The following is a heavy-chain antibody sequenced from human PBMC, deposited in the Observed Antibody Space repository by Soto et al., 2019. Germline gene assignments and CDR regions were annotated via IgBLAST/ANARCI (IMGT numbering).Heavy chain of an antibody. J-gene: IGHJ4*02. Sequence: QLQLQESGSGLEKPSQTMSLTCADYGGSISSGGYSWSWIRQPPGKGLEWIGYIYHSGSTYYNPSLKSRVTISVDRSKNQFSLKLSSVTAADTAVYYCARGPPFGYWGQGTLVTVSS. CDR3: ARGPPFGY. V-gene: IGHV4-30-2*01. CDR1: GGSISSGGYS. D-gene: IGHD3-10*01. CDR2: IYHSGST.